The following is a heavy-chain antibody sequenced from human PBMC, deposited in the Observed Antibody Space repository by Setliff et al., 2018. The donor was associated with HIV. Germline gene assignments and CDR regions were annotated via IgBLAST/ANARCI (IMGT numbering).Heavy chain of an antibody. CDR3: ARNRVPSSL. CDR1: RDSITNNYW. CDR2: VRHGGST. J-gene: IGHJ4*02. D-gene: IGHD3-10*01. V-gene: IGHV4-4*02. Sequence: SETLSLTCSVSRDSITNNYWWSWVRQPPGKGLEWIGEVRHGGSTDYNPSLMSRVTISLDTPKNQFSLKLNSVIAADTAVYYCARNRVPSSLWGQGTLVTVS.